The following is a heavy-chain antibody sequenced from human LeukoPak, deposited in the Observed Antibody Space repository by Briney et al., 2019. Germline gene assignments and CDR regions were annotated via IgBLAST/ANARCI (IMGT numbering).Heavy chain of an antibody. D-gene: IGHD5-18*01. CDR2: IYYSGST. V-gene: IGHV4-39*07. J-gene: IGHJ5*02. Sequence: SETLSLTCTVSDGSISSSTYYWGWIRQPPGKGLEWIGTIYYSGSTYYNPSLRSRVTISVDTSKNQFSLKLSSVTAADTAVYYCARRKYSYANSRFDPWGQGTLVTVSS. CDR3: ARRKYSYANSRFDP. CDR1: DGSISSSTYY.